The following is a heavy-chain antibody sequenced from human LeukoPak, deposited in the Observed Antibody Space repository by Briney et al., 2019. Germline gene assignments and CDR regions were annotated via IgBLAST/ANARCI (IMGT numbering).Heavy chain of an antibody. CDR3: ARLRGVLNKMRYYYYYMDV. CDR2: IKQDRSEK. D-gene: IGHD3-10*01. Sequence: AGGSLRLSCAASGFMFSSYWMSWVRQAPGKGLEWVANIKQDRSEKYYVDSVKGRFTVSRDNARNSLYLQMNSLRAEDTAVYYCARLRGVLNKMRYYYYYMDVWGTGTSVAISS. J-gene: IGHJ6*03. CDR1: GFMFSSYW. V-gene: IGHV3-7*03.